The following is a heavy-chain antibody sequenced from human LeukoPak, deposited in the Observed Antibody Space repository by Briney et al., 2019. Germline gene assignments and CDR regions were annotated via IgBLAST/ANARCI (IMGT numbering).Heavy chain of an antibody. V-gene: IGHV4-39*01. Sequence: SETLSLTCTVSGGFSRSSSYWWVWVREPPGKGLEWIGTIYYSGSTYYNPSVRTRLSIPVYTSKNQFSLNLSSVTAPATAVYCARSSGMVIHNWFDPWGQGVLVTVSS. CDR3: ARSSGMVIHNWFDP. J-gene: IGHJ5*02. CDR1: GGFSRSSSYW. CDR2: IYYSGST. D-gene: IGHD3-3*01.